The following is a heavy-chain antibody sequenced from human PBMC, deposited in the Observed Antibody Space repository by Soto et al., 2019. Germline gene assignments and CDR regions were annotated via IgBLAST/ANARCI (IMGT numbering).Heavy chain of an antibody. CDR2: LIAGSGNT. J-gene: IGHJ4*02. CDR1: AYTITGNA. CDR3: AREHDFWIGYCFDY. D-gene: IGHD3-3*01. Sequence: ASVNVYCKTAAYTITGNAIQCGRQETAQRGEWRGWLIAGSGNTKYSHNLQGRVTITRDKSKSTAYIELNSLRAEDTAVYYCAREHDFWIGYCFDYWGQGTLVPVSS. V-gene: IGHV1-3*01.